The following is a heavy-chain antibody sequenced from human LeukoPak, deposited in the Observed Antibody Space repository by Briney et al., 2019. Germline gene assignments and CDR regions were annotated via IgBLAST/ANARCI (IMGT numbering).Heavy chain of an antibody. D-gene: IGHD3-10*01. CDR2: VSSTSSYI. Sequence: GGSLSLSCAASGFTFSSYSMNWVRQAPGKGREWVSSVSSTSSYIYYADSVKGRFTIPRNNAKNSLYLQMNSLRAEDTSVYYCALNYYASGSSRYYYYYYGMDVWGQGTTVTVSS. CDR1: GFTFSSYS. CDR3: ALNYYASGSSRYYYYYYGMDV. V-gene: IGHV3-21*03. J-gene: IGHJ6*02.